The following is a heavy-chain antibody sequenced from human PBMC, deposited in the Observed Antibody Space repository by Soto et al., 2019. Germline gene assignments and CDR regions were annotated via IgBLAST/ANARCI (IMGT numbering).Heavy chain of an antibody. CDR3: ARKYSSSSWFDP. V-gene: IGHV1-18*01. CDR1: GYTFFTYG. Sequence: ASVKVSCKASGYTFFTYGITWVRQAPGQGLEWMGWISTYDGNTDYAQKLQGRVTMTTDTSTRTAYMELRSLRSDDTAVYYCARKYSSSSWFDPCGQGTLVTVSS. D-gene: IGHD6-6*01. J-gene: IGHJ5*02. CDR2: ISTYDGNT.